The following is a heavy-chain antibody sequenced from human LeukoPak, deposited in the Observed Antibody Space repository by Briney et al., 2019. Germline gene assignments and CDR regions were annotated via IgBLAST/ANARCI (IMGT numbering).Heavy chain of an antibody. V-gene: IGHV1-18*01. CDR3: ATDWTYSSSHRRFDP. CDR2: ISAYNGNT. J-gene: IGHJ5*02. D-gene: IGHD6-13*01. Sequence: GASVKVSCKASGYTFTSYGISWVRQAPGQGLEWMGWISAYNGNTNYAQKLQGRVTMTTDTSTSTAYMELRSLRSDDTAVYYCATDWTYSSSHRRFDPWGQGTLVTVSS. CDR1: GYTFTSYG.